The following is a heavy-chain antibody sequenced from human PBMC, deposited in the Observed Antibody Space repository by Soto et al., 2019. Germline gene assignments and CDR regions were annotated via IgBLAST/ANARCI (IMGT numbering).Heavy chain of an antibody. Sequence: GGPLRLLCAVSGLSFSSHAMSGVRQAPGKRLEWVSALSGSGGSTYYADPVKGRFTISRDNSKNTLYLQMNSLRAENTAVYYCAKDREEGIAAPGFDYWGQGTPVTVSS. D-gene: IGHD6-13*01. CDR1: GLSFSSHA. J-gene: IGHJ4*02. CDR2: LSGSGGST. V-gene: IGHV3-23*01. CDR3: AKDREEGIAAPGFDY.